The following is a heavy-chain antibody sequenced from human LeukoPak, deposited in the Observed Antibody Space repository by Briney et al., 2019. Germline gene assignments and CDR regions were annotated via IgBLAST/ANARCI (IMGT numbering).Heavy chain of an antibody. J-gene: IGHJ3*02. D-gene: IGHD6-6*01. CDR1: GYSISSGYY. V-gene: IGHV4-38-2*02. CDR3: ARVLYQLQVQINAFDI. CDR2: IYHSGST. Sequence: SETLSLTCTVSGYSISSGYYWGWIRPPPGKGLEWIGSIYHSGSTYYNPSPKSRVTISVDTSKNQFSLKLSSVTAADTAVYYCARVLYQLQVQINAFDIWGQGTMVTVSS.